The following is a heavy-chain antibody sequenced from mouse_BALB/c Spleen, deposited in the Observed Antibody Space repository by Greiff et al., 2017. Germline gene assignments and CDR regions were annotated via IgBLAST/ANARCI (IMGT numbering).Heavy chain of an antibody. J-gene: IGHJ2*01. CDR2: ISSGSSTI. CDR1: GFTFSSFG. CDR3: ARGYYGSSPFDY. D-gene: IGHD1-1*01. Sequence: EVKLVESGGGLVQPGGSRKLSCAASGFTFSSFGMHWVRQAPEKGLEWVAYISSGSSTIYYADTVKGRFTISRDNPKNTLFLQMTSLRSEDTAMYYCARGYYGSSPFDYWGQGTTLTVSS. V-gene: IGHV5-17*02.